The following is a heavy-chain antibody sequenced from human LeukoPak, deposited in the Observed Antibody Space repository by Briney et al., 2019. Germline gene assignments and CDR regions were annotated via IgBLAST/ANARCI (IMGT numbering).Heavy chain of an antibody. CDR1: GYTFTSYA. Sequence: APVKVSCKASGYTFTSYAMHWVRQAPGQRLEWMGWINPGNGNTKYSQKFQGRVTITRDTSASTAYMELSSLRSEDTAVYYCARGTLIYCSSTSCYLSEDWFDPWGQGTLVTASS. CDR3: ARGTLIYCSSTSCYLSEDWFDP. J-gene: IGHJ5*02. CDR2: INPGNGNT. D-gene: IGHD2-2*01. V-gene: IGHV1-3*01.